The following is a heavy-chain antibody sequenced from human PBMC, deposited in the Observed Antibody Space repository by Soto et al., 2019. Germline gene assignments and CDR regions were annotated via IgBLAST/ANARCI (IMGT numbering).Heavy chain of an antibody. Sequence: EVKLVESGGGLVQPGGSLRLSCAASGVTVSNNYMTWVRQAPGKGLELVSSIYSTGNTFYADSVKGRFTISRDNSKNTLYLQMNSLRVEDTAVYYCARNVPVTTLGYWGQGTLVPVSS. V-gene: IGHV3-66*01. CDR2: IYSTGNT. D-gene: IGHD4-17*01. CDR3: ARNVPVTTLGY. CDR1: GVTVSNNY. J-gene: IGHJ4*02.